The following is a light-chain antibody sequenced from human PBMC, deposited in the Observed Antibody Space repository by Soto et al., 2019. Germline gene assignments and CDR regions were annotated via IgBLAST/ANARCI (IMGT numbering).Light chain of an antibody. CDR3: SSYAGSSNFVV. CDR1: SSDVGGYDY. CDR2: EVS. V-gene: IGLV2-8*01. Sequence: QSALTQPLSASGSPGQSVTMSCSGTSSDVGGYDYVSWYQQHPGKAPKLIIYEVSKRPSGVPDRFFGSKSGNTASLTVSGLQAEDEADYYCSSYAGSSNFVVFGGGTKVTVL. J-gene: IGLJ2*01.